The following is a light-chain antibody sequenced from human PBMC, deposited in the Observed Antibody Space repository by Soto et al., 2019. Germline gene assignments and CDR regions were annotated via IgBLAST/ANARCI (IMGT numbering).Light chain of an antibody. V-gene: IGKV1-39*01. CDR3: QQTDSTPQT. J-gene: IGKJ1*01. CDR1: QSIRNY. CDR2: AAS. Sequence: DIQMTQSPSSLSASVGDRVTISCRASQSIRNYVSWYHQKPGTAPKLLIRAASTLQSGVPSRFSGSGSGTDFTLTISSQQIEDFATYFCQQTDSTPQTFGQGTNVEI.